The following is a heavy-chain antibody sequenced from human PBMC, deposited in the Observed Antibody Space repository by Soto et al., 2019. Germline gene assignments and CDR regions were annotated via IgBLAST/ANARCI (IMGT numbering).Heavy chain of an antibody. CDR1: GLTFSNYA. CDR2: ISGSGDNT. J-gene: IGHJ2*01. V-gene: IGHV3-23*01. Sequence: EVQLLESGGGLVQPGGSLRLSCAASGLTFSNYAMSWVRQAPGKGLEWVSGISGSGDNTLYADSVKGRFTISRDNSKNTLYLQMNRLRAEATAVYYCAKDPDYCDSHWYFALWGRGTVVTVSS. D-gene: IGHD4-17*01. CDR3: AKDPDYCDSHWYFAL.